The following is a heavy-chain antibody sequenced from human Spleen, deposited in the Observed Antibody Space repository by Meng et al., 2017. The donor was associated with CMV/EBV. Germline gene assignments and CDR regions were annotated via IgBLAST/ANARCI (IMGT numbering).Heavy chain of an antibody. J-gene: IGHJ4*02. CDR3: ARGVGYCSSTSCYIDY. CDR2: IYYSGST. D-gene: IGHD2-2*02. Sequence: SGVSIISGGYDWSCIRQYPGKGLEWIGYIYYSGSTYYNPPLKSRVTISVDTSKNQFSLKLSSVTAADTAVYYCARGVGYCSSTSCYIDYWGQGTLVT. V-gene: IGHV4-31*02. CDR1: GVSIISGGYD.